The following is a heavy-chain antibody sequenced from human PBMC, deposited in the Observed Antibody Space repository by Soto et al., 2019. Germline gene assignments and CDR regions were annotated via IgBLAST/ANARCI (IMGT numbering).Heavy chain of an antibody. CDR3: AREDDGGDRDYYGLDV. CDR2: IYYSGSI. J-gene: IGHJ6*02. CDR1: GGSISSDIYH. V-gene: IGHV4-30-4*08. D-gene: IGHD2-21*02. Sequence: SETLSLTCTVSGGSISSDIYHWTWIRQSPGKGPEWIGYIYYSGSIFYNPSFKSRVTISVDTSKNQFSLQLSSVTAADTAVYFCAREDDGGDRDYYGLDVWGQGTTVTVSS.